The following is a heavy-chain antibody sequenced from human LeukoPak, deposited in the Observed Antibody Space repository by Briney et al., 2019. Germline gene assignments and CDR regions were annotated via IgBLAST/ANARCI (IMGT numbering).Heavy chain of an antibody. J-gene: IGHJ4*02. Sequence: GGSLRLSCAASGFTFSSYAMSWVRQAPGKGLEWVSAISGSGGSTYYADSVKGRFTISRDNSKNTLYLQMNSLRAEDTDVYYCANRNAPGIAGYWGQGTLVTVSS. V-gene: IGHV3-23*01. D-gene: IGHD6-13*01. CDR3: ANRNAPGIAGY. CDR2: ISGSGGST. CDR1: GFTFSSYA.